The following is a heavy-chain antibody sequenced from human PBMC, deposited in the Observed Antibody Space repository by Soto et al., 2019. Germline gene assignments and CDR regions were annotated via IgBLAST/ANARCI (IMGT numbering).Heavy chain of an antibody. V-gene: IGHV3-21*01. CDR2: ISSSSSYI. CDR1: GFTFSSYS. CDR3: ARGTAARAFDI. Sequence: EVQLVESGGGLVKPGGSLRLSCAASGFTFSSYSMNWVRQAPGKGLEWVSSISSSSSYIYYADSVKGRFTISRDNAKNSLYLQINSLRAEDTAVYYCARGTAARAFDIWGQGTMVTVSS. D-gene: IGHD6-13*01. J-gene: IGHJ3*02.